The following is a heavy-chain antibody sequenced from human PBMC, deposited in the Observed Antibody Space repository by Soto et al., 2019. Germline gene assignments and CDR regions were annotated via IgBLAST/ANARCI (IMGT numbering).Heavy chain of an antibody. V-gene: IGHV1-69*01. D-gene: IGHD1-1*01. CDR2: IIPIFGTA. CDR3: AISSTGTVVNTHYYYGMDV. CDR1: GGTFSSYA. Sequence: QVQLVQSGAEVKKPGSSVKVSCKASGGTFSSYAISWVRQAPGQGLEWMGGIIPIFGTANYAQKFQGRVTITADESTSTAYMELSSLRSEDTAVYYCAISSTGTVVNTHYYYGMDVWGQGTTVTVSS. J-gene: IGHJ6*02.